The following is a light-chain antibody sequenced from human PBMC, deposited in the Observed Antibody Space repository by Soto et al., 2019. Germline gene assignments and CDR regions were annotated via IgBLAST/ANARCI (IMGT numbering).Light chain of an antibody. CDR3: QVWDISSDHVI. Sequence: SYELTQPPSVSVAPGQTATITCGGNNIGGKRVHWCQQKPGQAPALVVYDDTDRPSGIPERFSGSNSGNTATLTISGVEAGDEADYYCQVWDISSDHVIFGGGTKVTVL. CDR1: NIGGKR. CDR2: DDT. J-gene: IGLJ2*01. V-gene: IGLV3-21*02.